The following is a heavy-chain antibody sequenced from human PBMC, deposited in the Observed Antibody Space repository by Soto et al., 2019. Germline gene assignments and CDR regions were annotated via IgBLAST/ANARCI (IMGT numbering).Heavy chain of an antibody. CDR1: GFTFSSYA. V-gene: IGHV3-23*01. J-gene: IGHJ4*02. D-gene: IGHD6-19*01. CDR2: ISGSGGST. Sequence: EVQLLESGGGLVQPGGSLRLSCAASGFTFSSYAMSWVRQAPGKGLEWVSAISGSGGSTYYADSVKGRFTISRDNSKNTLYLQRNRLRAEDAAVYYWAKYGHYSGWSDYWGQGTLVTVSS. CDR3: AKYGHYSGWSDY.